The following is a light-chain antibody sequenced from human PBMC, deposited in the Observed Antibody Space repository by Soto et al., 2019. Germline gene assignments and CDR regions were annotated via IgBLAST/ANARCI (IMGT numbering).Light chain of an antibody. CDR2: AAS. CDR3: QQYYTYPWT. CDR1: QTISRY. Sequence: AIRMTQSPSSLSASTGDRVNITCRASQTISRYLASYQQKPANAPQLLIYAASSLQSGVTSRFSGSGSGTDFTLTISCLQSEDFATYYCQQYYTYPWTFGQGTKVDIK. J-gene: IGKJ1*01. V-gene: IGKV1-8*01.